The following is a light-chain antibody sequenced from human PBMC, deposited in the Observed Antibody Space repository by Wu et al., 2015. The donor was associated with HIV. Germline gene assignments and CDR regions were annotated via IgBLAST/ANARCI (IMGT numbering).Light chain of an antibody. V-gene: IGKV3-15*01. CDR3: QQYNNWPRT. CDR1: QSVSGH. CDR2: GAT. Sequence: EIVMTQSPATLSVSPGERATLSCRANQSVSGHLAWYQQKLGQAPRLLIYGATTRATGVPARFSGSWSGPEFTLTISSMQSEDFAVYYCQQYNNWPRTFGQGTKVEIK. J-gene: IGKJ1*01.